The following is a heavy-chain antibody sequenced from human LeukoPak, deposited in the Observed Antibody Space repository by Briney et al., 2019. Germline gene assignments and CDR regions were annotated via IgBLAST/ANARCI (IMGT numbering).Heavy chain of an antibody. CDR1: GGSISSDDYY. V-gene: IGHV4-61*02. CDR2: INSNGNT. Sequence: SETLSLICTVSGGSISSDDYYWSWIRQPAGKGLEWIGRINSNGNTNYNPSLKSRVTISVDTSKNQFSLKLNSVTAADTAVYFCVRGGSGGEWGYYFDYWGQGTLVTVSS. J-gene: IGHJ4*02. CDR3: VRGGSGGEWGYYFDY. D-gene: IGHD2-21*01.